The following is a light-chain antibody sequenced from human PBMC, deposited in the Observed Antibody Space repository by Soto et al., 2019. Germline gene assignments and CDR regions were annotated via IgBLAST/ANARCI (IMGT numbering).Light chain of an antibody. CDR1: QSVSSSY. Sequence: ENVLTQSPGTLSLSPGERATLSFRASQSVSSSYLAWYQQKPGQAPRLLIYGVSTRATGIPARFSGSGSGTEFTLTISSLQSEDFAVYYCQQYNNWPPTWTFGPGTKVDIK. V-gene: IGKV3-15*01. J-gene: IGKJ1*01. CDR3: QQYNNWPPTWT. CDR2: GVS.